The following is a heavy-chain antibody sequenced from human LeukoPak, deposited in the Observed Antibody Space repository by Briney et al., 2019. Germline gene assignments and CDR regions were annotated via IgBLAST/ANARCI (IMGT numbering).Heavy chain of an antibody. V-gene: IGHV4-30-2*01. Sequence: SQTLSLTCTVSGGSISSGGYYWSWIRQPPGKGLEWIGYIYHSGSTYYNPSLKSRVTISVDRSKNQFSLKLSSVTAADTAVYYCARDFVITGTTYAFDIWGQGTMVTVSS. D-gene: IGHD1-7*01. J-gene: IGHJ3*02. CDR1: GGSISSGGYY. CDR3: ARDFVITGTTYAFDI. CDR2: IYHSGST.